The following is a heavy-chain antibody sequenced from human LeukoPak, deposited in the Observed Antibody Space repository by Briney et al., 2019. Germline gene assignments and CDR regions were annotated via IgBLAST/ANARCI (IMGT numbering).Heavy chain of an antibody. V-gene: IGHV4-39*01. D-gene: IGHD3-10*01. J-gene: IGHJ3*02. CDR3: ASEPYGSGSFLGAFDI. CDR2: IYYSGST. Sequence: SETLSLTCAVSDDSIRSSAYYWGWIRQPPGKGLEWIGSIYYSGSTYYNPSLKSRVIISIDTSKNQFSLKLSSVTAADTAVYYCASEPYGSGSFLGAFDIWGQGTMVTVSS. CDR1: DDSIRSSAYY.